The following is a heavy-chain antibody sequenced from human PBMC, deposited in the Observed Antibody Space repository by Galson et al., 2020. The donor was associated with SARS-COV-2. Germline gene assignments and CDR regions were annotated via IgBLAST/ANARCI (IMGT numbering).Heavy chain of an antibody. Sequence: SETLSLTCTVSGGSINSGDYYWNWIRQTPGKGLEWIGYIYYSGSTTYNPSLKSRFTISVDTTKNQFSLKLTSVTAADTAVYYCARERWSYGSGIYHRNYYSYMDVWGKGTTVTIS. V-gene: IGHV4-30-4*08. D-gene: IGHD3-10*01. J-gene: IGHJ6*03. CDR3: ARERWSYGSGIYHRNYYSYMDV. CDR1: GGSINSGDYY. CDR2: IYYSGST.